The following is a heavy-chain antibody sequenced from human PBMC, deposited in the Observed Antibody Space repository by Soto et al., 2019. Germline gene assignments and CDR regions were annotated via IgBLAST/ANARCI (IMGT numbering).Heavy chain of an antibody. Sequence: PGGSLRLSCAASGFTFSSYAMHWVRQAPGKGLEWVAVISYDGSNKYYADSVKGRFTISRDNSKNTLYLQMNSLRAEDTAVYYCASSGITIFGVVRPPYYSYGMDVWGQGTTVTVSS. CDR2: ISYDGSNK. V-gene: IGHV3-30-3*01. CDR1: GFTFSSYA. D-gene: IGHD3-3*01. J-gene: IGHJ6*02. CDR3: ASSGITIFGVVRPPYYSYGMDV.